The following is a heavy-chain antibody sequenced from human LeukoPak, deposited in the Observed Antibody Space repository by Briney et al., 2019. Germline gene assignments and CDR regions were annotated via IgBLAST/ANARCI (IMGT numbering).Heavy chain of an antibody. Sequence: SETLSLTCAVSGGSFSGYYWSWLRQPPGKGLEWIGEINHSGSTNYNPSLKSRVIISVDTSKKQFSLKLSSVTAADTAVYYCARGGRVVPDATRWFDSWRRGALVTVSS. V-gene: IGHV4-34*01. CDR2: INHSGST. D-gene: IGHD2-2*01. CDR3: ARGGRVVPDATRWFDS. J-gene: IGHJ5*01. CDR1: GGSFSGYY.